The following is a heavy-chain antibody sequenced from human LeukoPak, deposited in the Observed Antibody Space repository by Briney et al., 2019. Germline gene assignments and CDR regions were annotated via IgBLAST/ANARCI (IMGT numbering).Heavy chain of an antibody. CDR2: INPSGGST. CDR3: ARSQIKDRYKFGY. Sequence: ASVKVSCKASGYTFTSYYMHWVRQAPGQGLEWMGIINPSGGSTSYAQKFQGRVTMTRDTSISTAYMELSRLRSDDTAVYYCARSQIKDRYKFGYWGQGTLVTVSS. J-gene: IGHJ4*02. CDR1: GYTFTSYY. D-gene: IGHD1-1*01. V-gene: IGHV1-46*01.